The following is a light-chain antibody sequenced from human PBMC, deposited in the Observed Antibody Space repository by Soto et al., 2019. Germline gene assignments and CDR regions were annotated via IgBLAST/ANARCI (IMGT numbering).Light chain of an antibody. CDR1: QDIISN. CDR3: LQHHTSPRT. V-gene: IGKV1-17*01. Sequence: DIQMTQSPSSLSASVGDRVTITCRASQDIISNLGWFQQKPGQAPKRLIYAASSLQSGVPSRFRRSGSGTEFTLTISSLQHEDFETYYCLQHHTSPRTVGPGTKVDIK. CDR2: AAS. J-gene: IGKJ3*01.